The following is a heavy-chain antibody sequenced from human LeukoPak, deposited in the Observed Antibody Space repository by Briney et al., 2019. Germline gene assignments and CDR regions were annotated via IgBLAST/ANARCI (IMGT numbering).Heavy chain of an antibody. V-gene: IGHV3-9*01. Sequence: GRSLRLSCAASGFTFDDYAMHWVRQAPGKGLEWVSGISWNSGSIGHADSVKGRFTISRDNAKNSLYLQMNSLRAEDTALYYCAKDIRPYYYDSSGYYDHAFDIWGQGTMVTVSS. D-gene: IGHD3-22*01. J-gene: IGHJ3*02. CDR1: GFTFDDYA. CDR2: ISWNSGSI. CDR3: AKDIRPYYYDSSGYYDHAFDI.